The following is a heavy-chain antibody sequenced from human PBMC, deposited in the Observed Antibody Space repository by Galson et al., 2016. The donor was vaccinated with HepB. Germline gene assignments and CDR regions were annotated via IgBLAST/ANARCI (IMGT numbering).Heavy chain of an antibody. J-gene: IGHJ5*02. V-gene: IGHV1-46*01. Sequence: SVKVSCKASGYTFTSHWIHWVRQAPGQGLEWMGIINPTGGVTLYAQKFQGRVTVTRDTPTSMVYLDLSSLRSEDTAVYYCARDVSGKVGRLSYWWFDPWGQGTLVTVSS. D-gene: IGHD1-26*01. CDR1: GYTFTSHW. CDR2: INPTGGVT. CDR3: ARDVSGKVGRLSYWWFDP.